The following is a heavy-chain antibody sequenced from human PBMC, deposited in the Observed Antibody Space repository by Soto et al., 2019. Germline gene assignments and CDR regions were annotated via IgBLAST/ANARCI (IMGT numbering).Heavy chain of an antibody. CDR2: INPSGGST. V-gene: IGHV1-46*01. CDR3: ARDGQAVAGTGDI. Sequence: GASVKVSCKASGYTFTSYYMHWVRQAPGQGLERMGIINPSGGSTSYAQKFQGRVTMTRDTSTSTVYMELSSLRSEDTAVYYCARDGQAVAGTGDIWGQGTMVTVSS. D-gene: IGHD6-19*01. CDR1: GYTFTSYY. J-gene: IGHJ3*02.